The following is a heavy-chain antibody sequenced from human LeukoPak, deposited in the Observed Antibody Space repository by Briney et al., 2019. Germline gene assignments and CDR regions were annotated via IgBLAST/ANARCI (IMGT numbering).Heavy chain of an antibody. D-gene: IGHD1-26*01. J-gene: IGHJ2*01. CDR3: AKGPDSGSYYYWYFDL. Sequence: GGSLRLSCAASGFTFSSYAMSWVSQAPGKGLEWVSAISGSGGSTYYADSVKGRFTISRDNSKNTLYLQMNSLRAEDTAVYYCAKGPDSGSYYYWYFDLWGRGTLVTVSS. CDR2: ISGSGGST. V-gene: IGHV3-23*01. CDR1: GFTFSSYA.